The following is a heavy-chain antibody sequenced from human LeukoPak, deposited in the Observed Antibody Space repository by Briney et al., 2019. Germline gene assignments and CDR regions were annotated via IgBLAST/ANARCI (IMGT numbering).Heavy chain of an antibody. CDR2: ISSSSSYI. V-gene: IGHV3-21*01. J-gene: IGHJ4*02. D-gene: IGHD5-12*01. Sequence: AGGSLRLSCAASGFTFSTHDLNWVRQAPGKGLEWVSSISSSSSYIYYADSLKGRFTISRDNAKNSVYLQMNSLRPEDTAVYYCSRDRLGGLDYWGQGTLVTVSS. CDR1: GFTFSTHD. CDR3: SRDRLGGLDY.